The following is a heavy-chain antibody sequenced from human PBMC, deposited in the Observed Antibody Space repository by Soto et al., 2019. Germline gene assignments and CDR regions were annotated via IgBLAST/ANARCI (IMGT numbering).Heavy chain of an antibody. CDR2: IFIGGNT. V-gene: IGHV3-66*01. J-gene: IGHJ4*02. CDR3: AREPAHIDY. Sequence: EVQLVESGAGLVQPGGSLRLSCAVSGFTVSNTYMSWVRQAPGKGLEWVSIIFIGGNTYYADSVKGRFTVSRDTSENTLYLQMNSLRVDDTAVYYCAREPAHIDYWGQGTLVTVSS. CDR1: GFTVSNTY.